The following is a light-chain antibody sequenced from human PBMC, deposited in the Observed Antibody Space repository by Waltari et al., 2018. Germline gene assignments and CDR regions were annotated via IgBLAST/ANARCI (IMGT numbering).Light chain of an antibody. V-gene: IGKV1-33*01. CDR1: QDINNY. J-gene: IGKJ3*01. Sequence: DIQMTQSPSSLSESVGDRVTITCRPSQDINNYLSWYQQKPGKAPQPLIYSASSLETGVPSRFSGSRSGTDYTLTISSLQPEDIATYYCQQYNDSPFTFGPGTKLDIK. CDR3: QQYNDSPFT. CDR2: SAS.